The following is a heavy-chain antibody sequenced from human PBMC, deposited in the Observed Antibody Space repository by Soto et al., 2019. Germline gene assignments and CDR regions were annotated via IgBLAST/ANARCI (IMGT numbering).Heavy chain of an antibody. CDR3: ASYQWLVQDPFDY. V-gene: IGHV3-66*01. D-gene: IGHD6-19*01. CDR1: GFTVSSNY. Sequence: EVQLVESGGGLVQPGGSLRLSCAASGFTVSSNYMSWVRQAPGKGLEWVSVIYSGGSTYYADSVKGSFTISRDNSKNTLYLQMNSLNAEETAVYYCASYQWLVQDPFDYWGQGTLVTVSS. J-gene: IGHJ4*02. CDR2: IYSGGST.